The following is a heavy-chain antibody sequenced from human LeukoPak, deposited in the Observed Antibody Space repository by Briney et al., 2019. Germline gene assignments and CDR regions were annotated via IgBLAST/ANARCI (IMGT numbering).Heavy chain of an antibody. Sequence: PGGSLRLSCAASGFTFNSYAMYWVRQAPGKGLEWVSVIYSGGSTYYADSVKGRFTISRDNSKNTLYLQMNSLRAEDTAVYYCARVRGSGSYVGYFDYWGQGTLVTVSS. J-gene: IGHJ4*02. CDR2: IYSGGST. D-gene: IGHD1-26*01. CDR1: GFTFNSYA. V-gene: IGHV3-66*02. CDR3: ARVRGSGSYVGYFDY.